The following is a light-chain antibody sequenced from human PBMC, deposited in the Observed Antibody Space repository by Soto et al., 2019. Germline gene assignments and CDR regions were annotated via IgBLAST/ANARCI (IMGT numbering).Light chain of an antibody. J-gene: IGKJ5*01. Sequence: EIVLTQSPGTLSLSPGERATLSCRASQSVSSSYLAWYQQRPGQAPRLLIYGASSRATGIPDRFSGSGSGTDFTLTISRLEAEDFAVYFCQQYAGPPTTFGQGTRLEI. CDR1: QSVSSSY. CDR3: QQYAGPPTT. CDR2: GAS. V-gene: IGKV3-20*01.